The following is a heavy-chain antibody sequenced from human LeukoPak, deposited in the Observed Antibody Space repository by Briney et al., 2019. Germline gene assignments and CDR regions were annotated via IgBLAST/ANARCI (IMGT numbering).Heavy chain of an antibody. J-gene: IGHJ4*02. D-gene: IGHD3-22*01. V-gene: IGHV1-69*04. Sequence: GASVKVSCKASGGTFSSYAISWVRQAPGQGLEWMGRIIPILGIANYAQKFQGRVTITADKSMSTAYMELSSLRSEDTAVYYCASYYYDSSGYTYWGQGTLVTVSS. CDR1: GGTFSSYA. CDR3: ASYYYDSSGYTY. CDR2: IIPILGIA.